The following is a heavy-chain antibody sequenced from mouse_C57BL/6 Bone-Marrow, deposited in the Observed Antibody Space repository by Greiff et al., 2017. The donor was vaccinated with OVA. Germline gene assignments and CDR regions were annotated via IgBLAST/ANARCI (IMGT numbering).Heavy chain of an antibody. CDR2: IYPGDGDT. D-gene: IGHD3-2*02. CDR1: GYAFSSSW. J-gene: IGHJ3*01. V-gene: IGHV1-82*01. Sequence: QVQLQQSGPELVKPGASVKISCKASGYAFSSSWMNWVKQRPGKGLEWIGRIYPGDGDTNYNGKFKGKATLTADKSSSTAYMQLSSLTSEDSAVYFCARWEQLRLWFAYWGQGTLVTVSA. CDR3: ARWEQLRLWFAY.